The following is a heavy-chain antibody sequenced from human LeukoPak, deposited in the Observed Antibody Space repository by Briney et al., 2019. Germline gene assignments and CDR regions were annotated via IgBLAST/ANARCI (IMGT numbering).Heavy chain of an antibody. D-gene: IGHD2/OR15-2a*01. CDR2: IHAGGGRT. Sequence: GGSLRLSCAASGFAFADYAMHWVRQIPGKGLECVAHIHAGGGRTFYADSVKGRFTVSRDNGKNSLFLQMDSLTSDDTALYYCSAWAFYHGLDVWGQGATVIVSS. J-gene: IGHJ6*02. V-gene: IGHV3-43*02. CDR3: SAWAFYHGLDV. CDR1: GFAFADYA.